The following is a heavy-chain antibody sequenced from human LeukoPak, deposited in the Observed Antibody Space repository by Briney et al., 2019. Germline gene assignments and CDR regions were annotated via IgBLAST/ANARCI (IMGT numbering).Heavy chain of an antibody. CDR2: ISAYNGNT. J-gene: IGHJ3*02. D-gene: IGHD6-6*01. V-gene: IGHV1-18*01. Sequence: ASVKVSCKASGYTFTSYGISWVRQAPGQGLEWMGWISAYNGNTNYAQKFQGRVTITADESTSTAYMELSSLRSEDTAVYYCARGSSSHAGAFDIWGQGTMVTVSS. CDR3: ARGSSSHAGAFDI. CDR1: GYTFTSYG.